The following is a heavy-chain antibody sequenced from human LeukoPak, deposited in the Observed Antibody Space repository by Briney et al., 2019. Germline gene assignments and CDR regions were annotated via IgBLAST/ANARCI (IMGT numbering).Heavy chain of an antibody. CDR3: ASTYGDYSLSSGI. D-gene: IGHD4-17*01. J-gene: IGHJ4*02. Sequence: PSETLPLTCTVSGDSINGFYWSWIRQPPGKPLEWIGYIYYSGNTRYNPSLKSRLTISIDTSKNQFSLRLSSVTAADTAVYYCASTYGDYSLSSGIWGQGTLVTVSS. V-gene: IGHV4-59*01. CDR2: IYYSGNT. CDR1: GDSINGFY.